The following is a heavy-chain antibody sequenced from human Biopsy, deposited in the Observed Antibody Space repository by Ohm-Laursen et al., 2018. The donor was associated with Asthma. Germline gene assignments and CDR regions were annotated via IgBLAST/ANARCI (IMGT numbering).Heavy chain of an antibody. V-gene: IGHV4-30-4*01. CDR3: ARASVAASSNWFDP. CDR2: IHYSGST. D-gene: IGHD6-19*01. CDR1: GAYIKTDDHY. J-gene: IGHJ5*02. Sequence: SQTLSLTCTVSGAYIKTDDHYWSWLRQPPGKGLEWFGFIHYSGSTSYNPSLKGGVTISVDTSKNQFSLKLSPVTAADTAVYYCARASVAASSNWFDPWGQGTLVTVSS.